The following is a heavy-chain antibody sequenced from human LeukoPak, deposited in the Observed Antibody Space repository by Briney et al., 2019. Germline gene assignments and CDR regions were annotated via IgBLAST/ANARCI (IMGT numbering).Heavy chain of an antibody. D-gene: IGHD3-22*01. V-gene: IGHV1-69*06. CDR1: GGTFSSYA. Sequence: SVKVSCKASGGTFSSYAISWVRQAPGQGLEWMGRIIPIFGTANYAQKFQGRVTITADKSTSTAYVELSSLRSEDTAVYYCAREAGYYDSSGYLDFDYWGQGTLVTVSS. J-gene: IGHJ4*02. CDR2: IIPIFGTA. CDR3: AREAGYYDSSGYLDFDY.